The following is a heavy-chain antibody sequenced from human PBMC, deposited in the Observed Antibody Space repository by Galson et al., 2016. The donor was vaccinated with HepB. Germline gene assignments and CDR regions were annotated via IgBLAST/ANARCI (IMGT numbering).Heavy chain of an antibody. D-gene: IGHD5-18*01. V-gene: IGHV4-34*01. CDR2: INHSGST. CDR3: TRRGGGYSYLGRKFDY. CDR1: GGSFSGYY. J-gene: IGHJ4*02. Sequence: SETLSLTCAVYGGSFSGYYWSWIRQPPGKGLEWIGEINHSGSTNYNPSLKSRVTISVDTSKNQFSLKLSSVTAADTAVYYCTRRGGGYSYLGRKFDYWGQGTLVTVSS.